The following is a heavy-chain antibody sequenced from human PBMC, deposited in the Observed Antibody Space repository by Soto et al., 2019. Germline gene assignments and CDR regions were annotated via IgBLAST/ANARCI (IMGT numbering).Heavy chain of an antibody. CDR1: GFTFTNYA. CDR3: ARGVMGISYESSGFEY. CDR2: ILSDANTT. V-gene: IGHV3-33*05. J-gene: IGHJ4*02. D-gene: IGHD3-22*01. Sequence: QVQLVESGGGVVQPGRSLRLSCAASGFTFTNYAMHWVRQAPGKGLEWVALILSDANTTYYADSVKGRLTISRDNSENTVFLQMNSLRAEDTAVYYCARGVMGISYESSGFEYWGQGALVTVSS.